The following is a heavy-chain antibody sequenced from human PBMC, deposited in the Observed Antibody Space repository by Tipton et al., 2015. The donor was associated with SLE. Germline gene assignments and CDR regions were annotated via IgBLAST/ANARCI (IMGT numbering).Heavy chain of an antibody. CDR2: IGADNGNT. J-gene: IGHJ4*02. Sequence: QSGAEVKKPGSSVKVSCKASGGSFNTYTVSWVRQAPGQGLEWMGWIGADNGNTNYALKFQGRVTMTRDKTTSTAYMELRSLRSDDTAIYYCARDESGFKDFFDYWGQGTLVTVSS. D-gene: IGHD5-12*01. CDR3: ARDESGFKDFFDY. V-gene: IGHV1-18*04. CDR1: GGSFNTYT.